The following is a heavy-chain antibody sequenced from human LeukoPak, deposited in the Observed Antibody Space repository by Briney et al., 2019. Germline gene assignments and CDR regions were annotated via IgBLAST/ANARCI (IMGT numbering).Heavy chain of an antibody. CDR3: ARDSVAVAGTDY. J-gene: IGHJ4*02. D-gene: IGHD6-19*01. CDR1: GFTVSSNY. CDR2: IYSGGST. V-gene: IGHV3-53*01. Sequence: GGSLRLSCAASGFTVSSNYMTWVRQAPGKGLEWVSVIYSGGSTYYADSVKGRFTISRDNSKNTLYLQMNSQRAEDTAVYYCARDSVAVAGTDYWGQGTLVTVSS.